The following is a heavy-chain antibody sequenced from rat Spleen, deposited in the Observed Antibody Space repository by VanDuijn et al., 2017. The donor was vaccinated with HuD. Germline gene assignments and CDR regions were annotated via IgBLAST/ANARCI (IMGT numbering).Heavy chain of an antibody. CDR1: GFNFNEYW. Sequence: EVKLVESGGGLVQPGRSLKLSCAASGFNFNEYWMGWVRQAPGKGLEWIAEINKDSRKIKYSPSLKDKITNSRDNAQNTLYLQMTELGTEETAIYYCGREEFGVQYWGQGVMVTVSS. J-gene: IGHJ2*01. CDR3: GREEFGVQY. D-gene: IGHD4-3*01. CDR2: INKDSRKI. V-gene: IGHV4-2*01.